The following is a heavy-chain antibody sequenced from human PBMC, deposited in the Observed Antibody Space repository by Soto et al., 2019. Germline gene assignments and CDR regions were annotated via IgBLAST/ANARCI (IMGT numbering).Heavy chain of an antibody. CDR1: GFTFSSYG. CDR2: IWYDGSNK. Sequence: GGSLRLSCAASGFTFSSYGMHWVRQAPGKGLEWVAVIWYDGSNKYYADSVKGRFTISRDNSKNTLYLQMNSLRAEDTAVYYCARDRGYCSGGSCYLDYYYGMDVWGQGTTVTVSS. CDR3: ARDRGYCSGGSCYLDYYYGMDV. J-gene: IGHJ6*02. V-gene: IGHV3-33*01. D-gene: IGHD2-15*01.